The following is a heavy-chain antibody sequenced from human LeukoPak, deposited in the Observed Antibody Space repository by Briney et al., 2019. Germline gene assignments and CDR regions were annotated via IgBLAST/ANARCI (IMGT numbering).Heavy chain of an antibody. D-gene: IGHD1-26*01. Sequence: SETLSLTCTVSGGSISSYYWSWIRQPPGKGLEWIGYIYYSGSTNYNPSLKSRVTISVDTSKNQFSLKLSSVTAADTAVYYCAKDQRWESPHYLDSWGQGTLVTVSS. CDR3: AKDQRWESPHYLDS. CDR2: IYYSGST. CDR1: GGSISSYY. J-gene: IGHJ4*02. V-gene: IGHV4-59*01.